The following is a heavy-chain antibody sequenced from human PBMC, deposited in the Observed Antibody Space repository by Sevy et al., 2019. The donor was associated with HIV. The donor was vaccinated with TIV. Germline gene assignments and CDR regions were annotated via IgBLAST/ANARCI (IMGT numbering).Heavy chain of an antibody. V-gene: IGHV3-23*01. Sequence: GGCLRLSCAASGFTFRNYVMNWVRQPPGKGLEWVSVISDGGGTTYYADSVKGRFTISRDDSKSTLYLQMNSLGVEDTAVYFCAKLIARALAALDIWGQGTQVTVSS. J-gene: IGHJ3*02. CDR3: AKLIARALAALDI. CDR2: ISDGGGTT. CDR1: GFTFRNYV. D-gene: IGHD6-13*01.